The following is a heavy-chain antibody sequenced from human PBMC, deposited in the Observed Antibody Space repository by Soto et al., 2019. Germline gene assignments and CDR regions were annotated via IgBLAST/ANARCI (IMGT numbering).Heavy chain of an antibody. CDR2: ISSSSSYI. CDR1: GFTFSSYS. CDR3: ARDRSSLLAVAAYYYYYGMDV. Sequence: EVQLVESGGGLVKPGGSLRLSCAASGFTFSSYSMNWVRQAPGTGLEWVSSISSSSSYIYYADSVKGRFTISRDNAKNSLYLQMKSLRADDTAVYYCARDRSSLLAVAAYYYYYGMDVLGQGTTVTVSS. D-gene: IGHD6-19*01. J-gene: IGHJ6*02. V-gene: IGHV3-21*01.